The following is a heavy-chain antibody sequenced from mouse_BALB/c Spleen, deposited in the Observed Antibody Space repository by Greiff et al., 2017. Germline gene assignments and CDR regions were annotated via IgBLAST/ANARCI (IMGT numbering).Heavy chain of an antibody. V-gene: IGHV5-6-3*01. J-gene: IGHJ4*01. CDR2: INSNGGST. D-gene: IGHD2-4*01. CDR3: ARDRNDYDVGAMDY. CDR1: GFTFSSYG. Sequence: EVHLVESGGGLVQPGGSLKLSCAASGFTFSSYGMSWVRQTPDKRLELVATINSNGGSTYYPDSVKGRFTISRDNAKNTLYLQMSSLKSEDTAMYYCARDRNDYDVGAMDYWGQGTSVTVSS.